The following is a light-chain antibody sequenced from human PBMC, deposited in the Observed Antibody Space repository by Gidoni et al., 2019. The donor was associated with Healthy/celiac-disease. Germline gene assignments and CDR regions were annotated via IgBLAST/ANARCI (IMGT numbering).Light chain of an antibody. CDR1: QGISSY. CDR3: QQYYSYPLFT. Sequence: AIRMTQSPSSFSASTGDRVTITCRASQGISSYVAWYQQKPGKAPKLLIYAASTLQSGVPSRFSGSGAGTDFTLTISCLQSEDFATYYCQQYYSYPLFTFXPXTKVDIK. CDR2: AAS. V-gene: IGKV1-8*01. J-gene: IGKJ3*01.